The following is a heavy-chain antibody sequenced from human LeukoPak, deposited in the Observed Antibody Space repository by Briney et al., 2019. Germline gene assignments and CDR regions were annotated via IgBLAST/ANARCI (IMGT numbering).Heavy chain of an antibody. CDR1: GFTFSSYG. J-gene: IGHJ6*03. Sequence: GGSLRLSCAASGFTFSSYGMHWVRQAPGKGLEWVAVIWYDGSNKYHADSVKGRFTISRDNSKNTLYLQMNSLRAEDTAVYYCAKVLSLYYYYYMDVWGKGTTVTVSS. CDR2: IWYDGSNK. D-gene: IGHD3-3*01. V-gene: IGHV3-33*06. CDR3: AKVLSLYYYYYMDV.